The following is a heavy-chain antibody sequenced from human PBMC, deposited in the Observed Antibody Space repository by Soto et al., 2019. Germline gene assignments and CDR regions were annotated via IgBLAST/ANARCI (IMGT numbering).Heavy chain of an antibody. CDR2: ISYDGSNK. V-gene: IGHV3-30-3*01. CDR1: GFTFSSYA. D-gene: IGHD4-17*01. Sequence: QVQLVESGGGVVQPGRSLRLSCAASGFTFSSYAMHWVRQAPGKGLEWVAVISYDGSNKYYADSVKGRFTISRDNSKNTLYLQMNSLRAEDTAVYYCARDRYGDYYFDYWGQGTLVTVSS. CDR3: ARDRYGDYYFDY. J-gene: IGHJ4*02.